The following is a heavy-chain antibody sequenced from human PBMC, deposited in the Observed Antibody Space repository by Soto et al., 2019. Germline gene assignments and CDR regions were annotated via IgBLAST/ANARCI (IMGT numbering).Heavy chain of an antibody. J-gene: IGHJ4*02. CDR1: GFTFSSYG. D-gene: IGHD6-6*01. CDR2: IWYDGSNK. V-gene: IGHV3-33*01. Sequence: SGGSLRLSCAASGFTFSSYGMHWVRQAPGKGLEWVAVIWYDGSNKYYADSVKGRFTISRDNSKNTLYLQMNSLRAEDTAVYYCARAFTAVAARPGGTDYWGQGTLVTVSS. CDR3: ARAFTAVAARPGGTDY.